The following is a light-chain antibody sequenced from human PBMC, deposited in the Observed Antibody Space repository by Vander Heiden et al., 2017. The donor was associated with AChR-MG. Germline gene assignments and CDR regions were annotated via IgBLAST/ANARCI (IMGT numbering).Light chain of an antibody. Sequence: DIQMTQSPVTLSASIGDRVTITCWASQYINSWLSWYQQKPGNAPRLLIYKASVLENGVPSRFNGSESGTEFTLTIGGLQPEDFGTYFCQQEHRYPWTFGQRTKVEFK. V-gene: IGKV1-5*03. J-gene: IGKJ1*01. CDR3: QQEHRYPWT. CDR1: QYINSW. CDR2: KAS.